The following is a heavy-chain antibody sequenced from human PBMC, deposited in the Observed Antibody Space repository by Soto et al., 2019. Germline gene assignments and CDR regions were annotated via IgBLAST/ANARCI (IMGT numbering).Heavy chain of an antibody. J-gene: IGHJ4*02. V-gene: IGHV4-34*01. CDR1: GQSFSGHS. CDR3: ARGSGIVALPGELEDVKYDN. D-gene: IGHD1-1*01. Sequence: QVQLQQWGAGLVKPSETLSLSCAVYGQSFSGHSWAWIRQPPGKGLEWIGEINESGSTYYNPSLKSRVTISTDTAKNQFSLKLRSVSAADPAAYFCARGSGIVALPGELEDVKYDNWGQGTLVNVSS. CDR2: INESGST.